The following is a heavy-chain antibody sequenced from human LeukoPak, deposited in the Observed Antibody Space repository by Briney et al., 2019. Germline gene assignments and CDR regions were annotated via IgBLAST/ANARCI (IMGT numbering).Heavy chain of an antibody. Sequence: GGSLRLSCAASGFTFSSYAMSWVRQAPGKGLEWVSAISGSGGSTYYADSVKGRFTISRDDSKNTLYLQMNSLRAEDTAVYYCARKGRYCSSTSCYYSMDVWGKGTTVTVSS. CDR3: ARKGRYCSSTSCYYSMDV. V-gene: IGHV3-23*01. J-gene: IGHJ6*04. CDR2: ISGSGGST. D-gene: IGHD2-2*01. CDR1: GFTFSSYA.